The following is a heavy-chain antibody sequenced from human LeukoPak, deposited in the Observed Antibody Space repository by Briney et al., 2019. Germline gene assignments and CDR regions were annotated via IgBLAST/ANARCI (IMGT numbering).Heavy chain of an antibody. CDR2: ISAYNGNT. CDR3: ARGAWWLGDERYFDY. CDR1: GYTFTSYG. J-gene: IGHJ4*02. V-gene: IGHV1-18*01. Sequence: GASVNVSCKASGYTFTSYGISWVRQAPGQGLEWMGWISAYNGNTNYAQKLQGRVTMTTDTSTSTAYMELRSLRSDDTAGYYCARGAWWLGDERYFDYWGQGTLVTVSS. D-gene: IGHD3-10*01.